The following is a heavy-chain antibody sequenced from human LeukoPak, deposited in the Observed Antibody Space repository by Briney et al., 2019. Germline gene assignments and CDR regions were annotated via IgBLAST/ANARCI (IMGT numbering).Heavy chain of an antibody. D-gene: IGHD7-27*01. CDR1: GFTFSSYW. CDR3: APVWGLSFDH. J-gene: IGHJ4*02. Sequence: GGSLRLSCAASGFTFSSYWMHWVRQAPGKGLVWVSRINSDGSSTSYADSVKGRFTISRDNSKNMLYLQMNSLRAEDTAVYYCAPVWGLSFDHWGQGTLVTVSS. V-gene: IGHV3-74*01. CDR2: INSDGSST.